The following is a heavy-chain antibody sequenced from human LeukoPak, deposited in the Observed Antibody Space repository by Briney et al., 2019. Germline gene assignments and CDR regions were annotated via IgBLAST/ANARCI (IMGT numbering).Heavy chain of an antibody. Sequence: GGSLRLSCAASGFTFSSYSMNWVRQAPGKGLEWVSYISSSSSSTIYYADSVKGRFTISRDNAKNSLYLQMNSLRVEDTALYYCARVLGGNYYEFDYWGQGTLVTVSS. CDR1: GFTFSSYS. V-gene: IGHV3-48*01. J-gene: IGHJ4*02. D-gene: IGHD1-26*01. CDR2: ISSSSSSTI. CDR3: ARVLGGNYYEFDY.